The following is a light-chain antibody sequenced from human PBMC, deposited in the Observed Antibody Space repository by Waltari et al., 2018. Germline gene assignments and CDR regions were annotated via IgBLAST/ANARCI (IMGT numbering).Light chain of an antibody. J-gene: IGKJ3*01. CDR3: HQANSFPFT. V-gene: IGKV1-12*01. Sequence: DIQMTQSPSSVSASVGDRVTITCRASQDIRNWLAWYQQKPGKAPNLLIYATSSLQTGDPSRFSGSGSRTEFTLTISSLQLEDFATYYCHQANSFPFTFGPGTKVDIK. CDR1: QDIRNW. CDR2: ATS.